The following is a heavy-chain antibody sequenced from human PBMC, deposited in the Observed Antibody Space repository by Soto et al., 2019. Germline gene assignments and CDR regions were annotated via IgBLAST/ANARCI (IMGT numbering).Heavy chain of an antibody. D-gene: IGHD2-8*01. CDR2: ISGTGGST. CDR1: WFIFTHYS. V-gene: IGHV3-23*01. J-gene: IGHJ4*02. Sequence: SPRLSRAAPWFIFTHYSMSWGPRTPGKGLEWVSAISGTGGSTFYADSVKGRFTISRDNSWNTLYLQMNSLRADDTAVYYCAKDSAVAGVSDYSGQGTLVTVSS. CDR3: AKDSAVAGVSDY.